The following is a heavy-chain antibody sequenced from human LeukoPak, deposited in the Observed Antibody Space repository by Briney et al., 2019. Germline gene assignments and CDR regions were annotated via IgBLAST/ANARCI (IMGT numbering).Heavy chain of an antibody. CDR2: IKQDGSEK. CDR3: ARSLDF. V-gene: IGHV3-7*01. J-gene: IGHJ4*02. Sequence: GGSLRLSCEVSGFTLSNYCMDWVRQAPGKGLEWVANIKQDGSEKYCVDSVKGRFTISRDNAKNSVYLQMNSLRVEDTAVYYCARSLDFWGQGTLVTVSS. CDR1: GFTLSNYC.